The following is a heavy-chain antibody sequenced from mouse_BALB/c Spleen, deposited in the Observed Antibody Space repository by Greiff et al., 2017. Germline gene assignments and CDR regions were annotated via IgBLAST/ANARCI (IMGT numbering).Heavy chain of an antibody. D-gene: IGHD1-2*01. CDR3: AITTASYAMDY. J-gene: IGHJ4*01. V-gene: IGHV14-3*02. CDR2: IDPANGNT. Sequence: EVQGVESGAELVKPGASVKLSCTASGFNIKDTYMHWVKQRPEQGLEWIGRIDPANGNTKYDPKFQGKATITADTSSNTAYLQLSSLTSEDTAVYYCAITTASYAMDYWGQGTSVTVSS. CDR1: GFNIKDTY.